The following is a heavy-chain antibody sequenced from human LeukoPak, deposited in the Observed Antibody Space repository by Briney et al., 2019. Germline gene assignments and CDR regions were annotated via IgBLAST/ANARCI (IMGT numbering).Heavy chain of an antibody. CDR1: GFSFSSSA. V-gene: IGHV3-23*01. CDR3: ASQKANFYDSSGDV. Sequence: GGSLRLACAASGFSFSSSAMSWVRQAPGKGLEWVSAISGSGGNTYYAGSVKGRFTIFRDNSKNMLYLQMNSLRAEDTALYYCASQKANFYDSSGDVWGQGTTVTVSS. D-gene: IGHD3-22*01. CDR2: ISGSGGNT. J-gene: IGHJ6*02.